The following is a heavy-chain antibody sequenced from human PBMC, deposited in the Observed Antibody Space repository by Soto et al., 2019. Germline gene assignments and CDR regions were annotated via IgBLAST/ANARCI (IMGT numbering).Heavy chain of an antibody. CDR1: GGSISSYY. J-gene: IGHJ5*02. Sequence: SETLSLTCTCSGGSISSYYWSWVRQPPGDGREWIGYMYYCGRTNYNPSLKSRVTISVDTSKMQVSLKLSSVTAADTAVYFCARGTPSPLIVRSSRGPWFDPWGQGTLVTVSS. D-gene: IGHD2-15*01. CDR2: MYYCGRT. V-gene: IGHV4-59*08. CDR3: ARGTPSPLIVRSSRGPWFDP.